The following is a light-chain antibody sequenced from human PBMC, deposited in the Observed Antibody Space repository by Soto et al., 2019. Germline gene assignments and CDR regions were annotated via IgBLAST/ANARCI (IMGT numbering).Light chain of an antibody. CDR2: EDN. J-gene: IGLJ2*01. Sequence: NSMLTQPHSVSESPGKTVTISCTRSSGSIASNYVQWYQQRPGSAPTTVIYEDNQRPSGVPDRFSGSIDSSSNSASLTISGLKTEDEADYYCQSYDSSLRVVFGGGTKLTVL. CDR1: SGSIASNY. CDR3: QSYDSSLRVV. V-gene: IGLV6-57*04.